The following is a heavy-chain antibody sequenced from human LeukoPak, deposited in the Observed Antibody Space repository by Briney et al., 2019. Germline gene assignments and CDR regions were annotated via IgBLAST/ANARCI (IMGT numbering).Heavy chain of an antibody. CDR1: GFILSTHG. J-gene: IGHJ4*02. CDR2: MWDDGSRE. D-gene: IGHD1-26*01. V-gene: IGHV3-33*01. CDR3: ARDLSFGSLDF. Sequence: SGGSLRLSCAASGFILSTHGMHWVRQAPGKGLEWVAGMWDDGSREDYADSVKGRFTISRDMSKNTLNLQMNSLRVEDTAMFYCARDLSFGSLDFRGQGTLVTVSS.